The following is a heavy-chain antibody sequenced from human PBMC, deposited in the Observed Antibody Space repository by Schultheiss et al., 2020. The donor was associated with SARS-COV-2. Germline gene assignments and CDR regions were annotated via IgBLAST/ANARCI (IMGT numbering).Heavy chain of an antibody. D-gene: IGHD3-3*01. J-gene: IGHJ4*02. CDR2: IWYDGSNK. CDR1: GFTFSSYG. V-gene: IGHV3-33*01. Sequence: GGSLRLSCAASGFTFSSYGMHWVRQAPGKGLEWVAVIWYDGSNKYYADSVKGRFTISRDNSKNTLYLQMNSLRAEDTAVYYCARDQGFWSGLRGLDYWGQGTLVTVSS. CDR3: ARDQGFWSGLRGLDY.